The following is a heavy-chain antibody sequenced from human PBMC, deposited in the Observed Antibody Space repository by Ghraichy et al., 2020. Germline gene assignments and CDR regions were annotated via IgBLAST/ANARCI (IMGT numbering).Heavy chain of an antibody. Sequence: GGSLRLSCAASGFTFSSYGMHWVRQAPGKGLEWVAVISYDGSNKYYADSVKGRFTISRDNSKNTLYLQMNSLRAEDTAVYYCAKDPMVRGVIIPYYYYYYGMDVWGQGTTVTVSS. CDR1: GFTFSSYG. D-gene: IGHD3-10*01. CDR2: ISYDGSNK. CDR3: AKDPMVRGVIIPYYYYYYGMDV. J-gene: IGHJ6*02. V-gene: IGHV3-30*18.